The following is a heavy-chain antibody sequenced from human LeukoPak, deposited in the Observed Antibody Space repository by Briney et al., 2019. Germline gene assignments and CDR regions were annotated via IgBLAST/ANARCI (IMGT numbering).Heavy chain of an antibody. J-gene: IGHJ4*01. CDR3: ARDKGTSYLSSLVY. V-gene: IGHV3-30*04. CDR1: GFTFSSYV. D-gene: IGHD6-6*01. Sequence: PGGSLRLSCAASGFTFSSYVMHWVRQAPGNGLEWVAIISYDGSNEYYADSVKGRFTISRDNSKNTPYLQMNSLRAADTAVYYCARDKGTSYLSSLVYWGDGAPVTASS. CDR2: ISYDGSNE.